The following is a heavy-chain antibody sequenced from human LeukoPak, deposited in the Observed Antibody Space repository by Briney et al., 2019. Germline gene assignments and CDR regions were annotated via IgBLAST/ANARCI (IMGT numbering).Heavy chain of an antibody. J-gene: IGHJ6*02. CDR3: AREGVDTAMGDYYYYGMDV. CDR2: IYYSGST. CDR1: GGSFSDYN. D-gene: IGHD5-18*01. Sequence: SETLSLTCAVYGGSFSDYNWTWIRQPPGKGLEWIGYIYYSGSTNYNPSLKSRVTISVDTSKNQFSLKLSSVTAADTAVYYCAREGVDTAMGDYYYYGMDVWGQGTTVTVSS. V-gene: IGHV4-59*01.